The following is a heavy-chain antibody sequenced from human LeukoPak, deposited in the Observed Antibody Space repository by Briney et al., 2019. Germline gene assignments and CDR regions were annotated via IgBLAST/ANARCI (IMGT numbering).Heavy chain of an antibody. V-gene: IGHV4-34*01. CDR2: INHSGST. CDR3: ARSTPPHPGTMVDY. J-gene: IGHJ4*02. Sequence: SETLSLTCAVYGGSFSGYYWSWIRQPPGKGREWSGEINHSGSTNYNPSLKRRVTISVDTSKNQFSLKLSSVTAADTAVYYCARSTPPHPGTMVDYWGQGTLVTVSS. CDR1: GGSFSGYY. D-gene: IGHD3-10*01.